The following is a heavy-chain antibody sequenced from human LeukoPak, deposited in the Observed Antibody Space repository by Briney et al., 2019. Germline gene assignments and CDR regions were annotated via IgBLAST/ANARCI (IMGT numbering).Heavy chain of an antibody. CDR3: ARGVAGYGPYDY. Sequence: SETLSLTCTVSGDSISAYYWSWIRQPPGKGLEWIGYMYYSGSTNYNPSLKSRVTISLDTPKNQFSLRLNSVTAADTAVYYCARGVAGYGPYDYWGQGTLVTASS. CDR2: MYYSGST. J-gene: IGHJ4*02. D-gene: IGHD5-12*01. V-gene: IGHV4-59*01. CDR1: GDSISAYY.